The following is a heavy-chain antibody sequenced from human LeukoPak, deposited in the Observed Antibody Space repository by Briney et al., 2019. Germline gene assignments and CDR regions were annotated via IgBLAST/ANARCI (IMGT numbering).Heavy chain of an antibody. CDR3: AKDKAPGSWHTPSDF. CDR1: GFTFRTYG. D-gene: IGHD6-13*01. J-gene: IGHJ4*02. Sequence: GGAPRLSLSAPGFTFRTYGINLVRPAPGKGAEWVSRISDSGDGTYYAESVKGRFTISRDNSKNTVFLQMNSLRADDTAKYYCAKDKAPGSWHTPSDFWGQGTLVTVSS. V-gene: IGHV3-23*01. CDR2: ISDSGDGT.